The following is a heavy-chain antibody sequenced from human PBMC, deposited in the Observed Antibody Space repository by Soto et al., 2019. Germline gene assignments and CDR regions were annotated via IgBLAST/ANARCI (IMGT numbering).Heavy chain of an antibody. Sequence: GASVKVSCKASGYTFTSYGISWVRQAPGQGLEWMGWISAYNGNTNYAQKLQGRVTMTTDTSTSTAYMELRSLRSDDTAVYYCARDGALGPARYPSGGSCYEEGTDYWGQGTLVTVSS. CDR2: ISAYNGNT. CDR3: ARDGALGPARYPSGGSCYEEGTDY. V-gene: IGHV1-18*04. D-gene: IGHD2-15*01. J-gene: IGHJ4*02. CDR1: GYTFTSYG.